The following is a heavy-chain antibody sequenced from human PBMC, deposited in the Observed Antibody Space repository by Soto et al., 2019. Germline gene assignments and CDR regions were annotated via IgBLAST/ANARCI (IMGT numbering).Heavy chain of an antibody. CDR3: ERDGERDTGLNFYYYLHGMDA. D-gene: IGHD5-18*01. CDR1: GYTFTTYG. CDR2: ISPYNGTT. Sequence: ASVKVSCKASGYTFTTYGISWVRQAPGQGLEWMGWISPYNGTTKYAKKFQGEMTMTTDTATSTAYMDLRSLRSDDTAVYYCERDGERDTGLNFYYYLHGMDAWGQGTRVTVSS. J-gene: IGHJ6*02. V-gene: IGHV1-18*04.